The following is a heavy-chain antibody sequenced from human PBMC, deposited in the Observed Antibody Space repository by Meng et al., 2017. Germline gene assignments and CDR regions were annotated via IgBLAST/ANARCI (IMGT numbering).Heavy chain of an antibody. CDR2: IIPIFGTA. CDR1: GGTFSSYA. D-gene: IGHD3-22*01. CDR3: ARARDYYDSSGYYSWFDY. V-gene: IGHV1-69*01. J-gene: IGHJ4*02. Sequence: QVTLGRSGAWVKKPGSSVKVPCKASGGTFSSYAISWVRQAPGQGLEWMGGIIPIFGTANYAQKFQGRVTITADESTSTAYMELSSLRSEDTAVYYCARARDYYDSSGYYSWFDYWGQGTLVTVSS.